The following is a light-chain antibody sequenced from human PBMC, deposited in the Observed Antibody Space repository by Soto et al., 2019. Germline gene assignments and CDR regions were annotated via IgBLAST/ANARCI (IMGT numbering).Light chain of an antibody. CDR1: STDFVSYNR. CDR2: EAL. V-gene: IGLV2-18*01. CDR3: SLYTSENTCV. J-gene: IGLJ1*01. Sequence: QSVLTQXPSVSGSPGQSVTISCTGTSTDFVSYNRVSWYQQPPGTAPKLIIYEALNRPSGVPDRFSGSKSGNTASLTISGLKAADEADYYCSLYTSENTCVFGTGTKV.